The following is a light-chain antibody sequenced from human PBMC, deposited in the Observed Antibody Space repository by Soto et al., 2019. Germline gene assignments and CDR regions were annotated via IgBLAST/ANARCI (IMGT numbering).Light chain of an antibody. CDR3: QQRRNWPPT. J-gene: IGKJ3*01. CDR1: QSVSSSY. V-gene: IGKV3D-20*02. CDR2: GAS. Sequence: EIVLTQSPGTLSLSPGERATLSCRASQSVSSSYLAWYQQKPGQAPRLLIYGASSRATGIPDRFSGSGSGTDFTLIITRLEPEDFAVYYCQQRRNWPPTFGPGTKVDIK.